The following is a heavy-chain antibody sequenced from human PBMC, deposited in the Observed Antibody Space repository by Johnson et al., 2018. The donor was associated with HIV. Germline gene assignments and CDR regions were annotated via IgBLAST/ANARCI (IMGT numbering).Heavy chain of an antibody. D-gene: IGHD3-10*01. CDR3: ARAPRFGRVRGSAFDI. J-gene: IGHJ3*02. CDR2: ISYDGTNK. Sequence: QMQLVESGGGVVQPGRSLRLSCAASGFTFSSYGMHWVRQAPGKGLEWVAFISYDGTNKYYADSVKGRFTISRDNSKNTLYLQMNSLRAGDTAVYYCARAPRFGRVRGSAFDIWGQGTMVTVSS. CDR1: GFTFSSYG. V-gene: IGHV3-33*05.